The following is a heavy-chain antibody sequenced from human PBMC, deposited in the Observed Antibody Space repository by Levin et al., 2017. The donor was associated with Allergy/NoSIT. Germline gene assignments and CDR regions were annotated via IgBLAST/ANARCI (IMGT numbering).Heavy chain of an antibody. Sequence: SSETLSLTCAVYGGSFSGYYWSWIRQPPGKGLEWIGEINHSGSTNYNPSLKSRVTISVDTSKNQFSLKLSSVTAADTAVYYCARGIWSGYSYYFDYWGQGTLVTVSS. V-gene: IGHV4-34*01. CDR3: ARGIWSGYSYYFDY. D-gene: IGHD3-3*01. J-gene: IGHJ4*02. CDR2: INHSGST. CDR1: GGSFSGYY.